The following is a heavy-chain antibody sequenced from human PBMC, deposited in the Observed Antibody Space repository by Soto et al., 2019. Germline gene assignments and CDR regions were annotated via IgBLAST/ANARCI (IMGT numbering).Heavy chain of an antibody. CDR2: IRSKAYGGTT. Sequence: TASGFTFGDYAMSWFRQAPGKGLEWVGFIRSKAYGGTTEYAASVKGRFTISRDDSKSIAYLQMNSLKTEDTAVYYCTRENTAMVYYFDYWGQGTLVTV. CDR3: TRENTAMVYYFDY. J-gene: IGHJ4*02. CDR1: GFTFGDYA. V-gene: IGHV3-49*03. D-gene: IGHD5-18*01.